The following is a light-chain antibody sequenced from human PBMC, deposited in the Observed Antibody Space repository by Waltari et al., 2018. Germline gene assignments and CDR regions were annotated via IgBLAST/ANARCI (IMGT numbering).Light chain of an antibody. Sequence: DIMWTKSPDSLAVSLGERATINGKSSQSILCTSNNKNYLAWYQQRPGQPPKLLIYWASTRESGVPDRFSGSGSGTDFTLTISSLQTEDVAVYYCQQYYSTPYTFGQGTKLEI. CDR1: QSILCTSNNKNY. J-gene: IGKJ2*01. CDR3: QQYYSTPYT. V-gene: IGKV4-1*01. CDR2: WAS.